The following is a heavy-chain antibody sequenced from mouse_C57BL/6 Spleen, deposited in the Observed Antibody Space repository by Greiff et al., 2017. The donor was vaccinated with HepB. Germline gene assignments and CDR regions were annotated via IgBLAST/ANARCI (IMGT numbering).Heavy chain of an antibody. Sequence: VKLQQPGAELVKPGASVKMSCKASGYTFTSYWITWVKQRPGQGLEWIGDIYPGSGSTNYNEKFKSKATLTVDTSSSTAYMPLSSLTSEDSAVYYGARGDYDGGYFDVWGTGTTVTVSS. V-gene: IGHV1-55*01. J-gene: IGHJ1*03. D-gene: IGHD2-4*01. CDR1: GYTFTSYW. CDR3: ARGDYDGGYFDV. CDR2: IYPGSGST.